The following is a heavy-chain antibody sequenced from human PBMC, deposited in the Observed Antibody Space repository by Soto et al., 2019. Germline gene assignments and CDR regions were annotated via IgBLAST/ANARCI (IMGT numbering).Heavy chain of an antibody. CDR1: VFTFSDYY. CDR2: ISISGSTI. J-gene: IGHJ2*01. CDR3: ARGGSSRPFDL. D-gene: IGHD6-13*01. V-gene: IGHV3-11*01. Sequence: WGSLLLSCASSVFTFSDYYMSWIRQAPGKGLEWLSYISISGSTIKFADSVKGRFTISRDNAKNSLYLQMNSLRVEDTAVYYCARGGSSRPFDLWGRGTLVTVSS.